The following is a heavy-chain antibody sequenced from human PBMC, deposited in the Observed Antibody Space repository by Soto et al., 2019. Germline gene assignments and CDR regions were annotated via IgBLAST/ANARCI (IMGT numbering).Heavy chain of an antibody. V-gene: IGHV3-33*01. D-gene: IGHD1-1*01. J-gene: IGHJ3*01. CDR3: ARDDAFANENAFDL. CDR1: GFSFRTYG. Sequence: QVQLVESGGGLVQPGTSLRLSCAVSGFSFRTYGFHWVRQPPGKGLKWVAVISPKGHSDSVEGRFTISRDNSKDTLYLQMNNLRAEDTAVYYCARDDAFANENAFDLWGHGTKVTVSS. CDR2: ISPK.